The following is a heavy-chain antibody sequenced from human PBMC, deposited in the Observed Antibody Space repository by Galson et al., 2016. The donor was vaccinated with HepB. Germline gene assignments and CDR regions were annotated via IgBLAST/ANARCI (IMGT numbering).Heavy chain of an antibody. J-gene: IGHJ6*02. CDR3: ARRWGSSWTPLRNYFGMDV. V-gene: IGHV5-51*01. CDR1: GYYFTSYW. CDR2: IYPGDSHV. D-gene: IGHD6-13*01. Sequence: QSGAEVKKPGESLKISCEVPGYYFTSYWIAWVRQLPGKGLELMGIIYPGDSHVRYSPPFQGQVTISADKSINTAYLQWSSLKASDTAMYYCARRWGSSWTPLRNYFGMDVWGQGTTVTVSS.